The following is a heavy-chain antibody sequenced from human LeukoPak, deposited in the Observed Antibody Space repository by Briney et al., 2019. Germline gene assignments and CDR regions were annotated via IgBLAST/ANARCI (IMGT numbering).Heavy chain of an antibody. V-gene: IGHV3-21*01. CDR3: ARDRGTMVRGELGFDY. CDR2: ISSSSSYI. D-gene: IGHD3-10*01. Sequence: GGSLRLSCAASGFTFSSYSMNWVRQAPGKGLEWVSSISSSSSYIYYADSVKGRFTISRDNAKNSLYLQMNSLRAEDTAVYYCARDRGTMVRGELGFDYWGQGTLVTVSS. CDR1: GFTFSSYS. J-gene: IGHJ4*02.